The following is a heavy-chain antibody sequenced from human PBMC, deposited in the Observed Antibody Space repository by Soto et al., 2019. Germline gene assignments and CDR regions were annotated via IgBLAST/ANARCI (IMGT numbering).Heavy chain of an antibody. V-gene: IGHV4-34*01. D-gene: IGHD6-6*01. CDR2: INHSGST. CDR3: ARVAEYSRSSGQHYFEY. J-gene: IGHJ4*02. Sequence: SETLSLTCAVYGGSFSGNYWSLIRQPPGKGLEWIGEINHSGSTNYNPSLKSRVTISVDTSKNQFSLKLSSVTAAETAVYYCARVAEYSRSSGQHYFEYWGEGTRVTVS. CDR1: GGSFSGNY.